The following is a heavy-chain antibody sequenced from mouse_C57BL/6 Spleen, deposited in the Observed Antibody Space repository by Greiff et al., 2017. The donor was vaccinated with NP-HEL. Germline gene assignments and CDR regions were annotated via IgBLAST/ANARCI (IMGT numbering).Heavy chain of an antibody. V-gene: IGHV2-5*01. J-gene: IGHJ4*01. CDR2: IWRGGST. CDR3: AKGFRYGSYGEDYAMDY. CDR1: GFSLTSYG. D-gene: IGHD2-1*01. Sequence: QVQLQQSGPGLVQPSQTLSITCTASGFSLTSYGVHWVRQSPGKGLEWLGVIWRGGSTAYNAAFMSRLSITKDNSKRQVFVKMNSLQAVDTAIYYCAKGFRYGSYGEDYAMDYWGQGTSVTVSS.